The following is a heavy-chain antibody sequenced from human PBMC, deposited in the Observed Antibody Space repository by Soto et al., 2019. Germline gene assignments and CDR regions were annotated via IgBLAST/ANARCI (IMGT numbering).Heavy chain of an antibody. V-gene: IGHV4-34*01. J-gene: IGHJ3*02. Sequence: PSETLSLTCAVYGGSFSGYYWSWIRQPPGKGLEWIGEINHSGSTNYNPSLKSRVTISVDTSKNQFSLKLSSVTAADTAVYYCARSIGYCSGGSCQAVDAFDIWGQGTMVTVSS. CDR2: INHSGST. CDR3: ARSIGYCSGGSCQAVDAFDI. D-gene: IGHD2-15*01. CDR1: GGSFSGYY.